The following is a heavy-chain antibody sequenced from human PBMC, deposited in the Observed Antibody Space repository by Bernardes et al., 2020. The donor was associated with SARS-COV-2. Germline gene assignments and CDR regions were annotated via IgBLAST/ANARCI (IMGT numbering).Heavy chain of an antibody. CDR2: MNPNSGGT. CDR1: GYTFIGYY. J-gene: IGHJ2*01. CDR3: ARDQREGWNYLWYFDL. Sequence: ASVKVSCKASGYTFIGYYIHWVRQAPGLGLEWMGWMNPNSGGTNCAQKFHGRVTMTRDTSITTAYIELNSLMSDDTAVYYCARDQREGWNYLWYFDLWGRGTLVTVSS. V-gene: IGHV1-2*02. D-gene: IGHD1-7*01.